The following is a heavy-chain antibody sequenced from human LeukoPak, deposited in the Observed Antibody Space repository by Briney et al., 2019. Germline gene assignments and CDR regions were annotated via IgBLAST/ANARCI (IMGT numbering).Heavy chain of an antibody. J-gene: IGHJ5*02. CDR2: ISAYNGNA. CDR1: GYTFTSYG. D-gene: IGHD4-17*01. Sequence: ASVKVSCKASGYTFTSYGISWVRQAPGQGLEWMGWISAYNGNADYAQKFQGRVTMTRNTSISTAYMELSNLRSEDTAVYYCARSYGDSGSPGANWFDPWGQGTLVTVSS. CDR3: ARSYGDSGSPGANWFDP. V-gene: IGHV1-18*01.